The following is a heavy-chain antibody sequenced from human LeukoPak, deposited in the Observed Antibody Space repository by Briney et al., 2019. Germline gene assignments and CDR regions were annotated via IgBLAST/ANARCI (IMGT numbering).Heavy chain of an antibody. J-gene: IGHJ6*02. Sequence: GGSLRLSCAASGFTFSSYSMDWVRQAPGKGLEWVSYISSSSTIYYADSVKGRFTISRDNAKNSLYLQMNSLRDEDTAVYYCARDRAMYSSGWQYYYYYYGMDVWGQGTTVTVSS. V-gene: IGHV3-48*02. CDR3: ARDRAMYSSGWQYYYYYYGMDV. D-gene: IGHD6-19*01. CDR2: ISSSSTI. CDR1: GFTFSSYS.